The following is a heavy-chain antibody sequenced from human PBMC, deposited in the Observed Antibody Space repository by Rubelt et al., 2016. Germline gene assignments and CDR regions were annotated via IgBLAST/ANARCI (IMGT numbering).Heavy chain of an antibody. D-gene: IGHD6-19*01. J-gene: IGHJ4*02. CDR3: ARASLAGNVHFDY. V-gene: IGHV3-53*01. Sequence: VRQAPGKGLEWVSVIYSGGGTYYVDSVKDRFIISRDNSKNTVYLQMNSLRAEDTAVYFCARASLAGNVHFDYWGQGTLVTVSS. CDR2: IYSGGGT.